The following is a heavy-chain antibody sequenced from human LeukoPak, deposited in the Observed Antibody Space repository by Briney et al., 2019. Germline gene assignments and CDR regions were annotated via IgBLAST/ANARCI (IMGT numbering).Heavy chain of an antibody. J-gene: IGHJ4*02. CDR1: GFSFRNYW. V-gene: IGHV3-7*01. CDR3: ARENYFDY. CDR2: RKQDGSEK. Sequence: GGSLRLSCEGSGFSFRNYWMGWVRQAPGKGLEWVANRKQDGSEKYYVDSVRGRFTVSRDNAKNSMHLQMSSLRAEDTALYYCARENYFDYWGQGSLVIVSS.